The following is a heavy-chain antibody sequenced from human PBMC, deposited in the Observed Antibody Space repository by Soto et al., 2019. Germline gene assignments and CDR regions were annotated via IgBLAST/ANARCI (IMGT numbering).Heavy chain of an antibody. CDR2: IMPIFGRA. CDR3: ASWLKEAGLGGTSYYGMDV. V-gene: IGHV1-69*12. D-gene: IGHD6-19*01. CDR1: GGTFSNYA. J-gene: IGHJ6*02. Sequence: QVQLVQSGAEVKKPGSSVKVSCKASGGTFSNYAFSWVRQAPGQGLEWLGGIMPIFGRADYAQKFRDRVTITADESTNTAHMELSSLRSEDTAVYYCASWLKEAGLGGTSYYGMDVWGQGHTVTVSS.